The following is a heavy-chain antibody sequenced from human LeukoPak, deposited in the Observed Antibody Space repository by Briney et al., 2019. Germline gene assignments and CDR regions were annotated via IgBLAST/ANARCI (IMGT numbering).Heavy chain of an antibody. Sequence: GGSLRLSCAASGFTIRTYWMHWVRQAPGKGLEWVSRINSDGSTTDYADSVKGRFTISRDKAKNTLYLQVNSLRVEDTGVYYCARDARSDGWYVLVYWGPGTLVTVSS. CDR3: ARDARSDGWYVLVY. J-gene: IGHJ4*02. CDR1: GFTIRTYW. V-gene: IGHV3-74*01. D-gene: IGHD6-19*01. CDR2: INSDGSTT.